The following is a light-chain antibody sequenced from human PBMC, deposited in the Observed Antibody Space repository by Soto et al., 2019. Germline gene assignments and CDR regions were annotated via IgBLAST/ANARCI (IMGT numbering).Light chain of an antibody. V-gene: IGKV3-15*01. CDR2: GAS. J-gene: IGKJ1*01. CDR3: QQYNNWPPGT. Sequence: EIVMTQSPATLSVSPGERATLSCRASQGVSSNLAWYQQKPGQAPRLLIYGASTRATGIPARFSGSGSGTEFTLTISRLQSEDFAVYYCQQYNNWPPGTFGQGTKVEIK. CDR1: QGVSSN.